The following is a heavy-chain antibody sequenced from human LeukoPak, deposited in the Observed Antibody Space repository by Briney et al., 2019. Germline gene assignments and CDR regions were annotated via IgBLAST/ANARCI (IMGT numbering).Heavy chain of an antibody. V-gene: IGHV4-59*01. D-gene: IGHD3-10*01. Sequence: SETLSLTCAVYGGSFSGYYWSWIRQSPGRGLEWIGYIYYTGSTNYNPSLKSRVTISVDTSKNQFSLKLSSVTAADTAVYYCARDSGLDVWGQGTTVTVSS. J-gene: IGHJ6*02. CDR1: GGSFSGYY. CDR2: IYYTGST. CDR3: ARDSGLDV.